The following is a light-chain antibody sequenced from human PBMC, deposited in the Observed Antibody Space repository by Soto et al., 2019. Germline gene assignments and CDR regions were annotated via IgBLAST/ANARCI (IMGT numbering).Light chain of an antibody. CDR1: QSVSRR. Sequence: EIVLTQSPGTLSLSPGGRATLSCRASQSVSRRLAWYQHRPGQSPRLLISGASMRASGVPVRFSGSGSGTDFTLTISRLEXXXXAVYYCQHYGETPITFGLGTRLEV. CDR2: GAS. V-gene: IGKV3-20*01. J-gene: IGKJ5*01. CDR3: QHYGETPIT.